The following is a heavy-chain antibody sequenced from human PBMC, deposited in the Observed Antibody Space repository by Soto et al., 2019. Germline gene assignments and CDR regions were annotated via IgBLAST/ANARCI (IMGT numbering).Heavy chain of an antibody. D-gene: IGHD3-10*01. CDR3: ASITEHGKAY. CDR1: GYTFTSYA. Sequence: ASGKVSCKASGYTFTSYAMHWVRQAPGQRLEWMGWINAGNGNTKYSQKFQGRVTITADKSTSTAYMELSSLRSEDTAVYYCASITEHGKAYWGQATLVTVSS. V-gene: IGHV1-3*01. J-gene: IGHJ4*02. CDR2: INAGNGNT.